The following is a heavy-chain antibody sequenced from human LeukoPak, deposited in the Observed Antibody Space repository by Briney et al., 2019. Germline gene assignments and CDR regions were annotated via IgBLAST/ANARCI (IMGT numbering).Heavy chain of an antibody. V-gene: IGHV3-30*18. CDR2: ISYDGSNK. CDR1: GFTFSSYG. D-gene: IGHD2-21*01. Sequence: PGGSLRLSCAASGFTFSSYGMHWVRQAPGKGLEWVAVISYDGSNKYYADSVKGRFTISRDNSKNTLYQQMNSLRAEDTAVYYCAKDQNFGGYYYFDYWGQGTLVTVSS. J-gene: IGHJ4*02. CDR3: AKDQNFGGYYYFDY.